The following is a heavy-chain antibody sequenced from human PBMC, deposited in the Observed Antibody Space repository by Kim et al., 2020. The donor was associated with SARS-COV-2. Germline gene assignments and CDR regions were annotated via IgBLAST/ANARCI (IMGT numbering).Heavy chain of an antibody. D-gene: IGHD3-10*01. Sequence: SETLSLTCAVYGGSFSGYYWRWIRQPPGKGLEWIGEINHSGRTNYNPSLKSRVTISVDTSKNQFSLKLTSVTAADAALYFCARRLSNTSGWGSHYCDLWGQCILFTVSS. CDR3: ARRLSNTSGWGSHYCDL. J-gene: IGHJ1*01. V-gene: IGHV4-34*01. CDR2: INHSGRT. CDR1: GGSFSGYY.